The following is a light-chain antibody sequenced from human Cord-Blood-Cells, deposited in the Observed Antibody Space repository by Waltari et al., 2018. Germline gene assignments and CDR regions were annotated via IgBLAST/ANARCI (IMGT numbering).Light chain of an antibody. J-gene: IGKJ1*01. CDR1: QIVSRY. CDR3: QQRSNWPWT. CDR2: DAS. V-gene: IGKV3-11*01. Sequence: EIVLTQSPATLSLSPGERATLSCRASQIVSRYLAWYQQKPGQAPRLLIDDASNRATGSPARFSGRGSGTVFTLTISSLEPEDFAGNYCQQRSNWPWTFGQGTKVEIK.